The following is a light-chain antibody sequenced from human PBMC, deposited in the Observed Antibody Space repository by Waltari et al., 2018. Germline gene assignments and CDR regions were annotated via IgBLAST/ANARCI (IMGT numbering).Light chain of an antibody. Sequence: QSVLTQPPSVSGAPGQRVTISCTGSNSHIGAGYDVHWYQQLPGTAPKLLIFRNSHWPSGVPDRVSGSRSGTSASLAITGLQADDEAIYYCQSYDNTRSVVFGGGTKVTVL. J-gene: IGLJ2*01. CDR3: QSYDNTRSVV. CDR1: NSHIGAGYD. V-gene: IGLV1-40*01. CDR2: RNS.